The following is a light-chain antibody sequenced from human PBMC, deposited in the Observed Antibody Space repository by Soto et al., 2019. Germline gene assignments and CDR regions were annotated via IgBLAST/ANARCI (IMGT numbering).Light chain of an antibody. V-gene: IGLV2-23*02. Sequence: QSALTQPASVSGSPGQSITISCTGTSSDVGSYNLVSWYQQHPGKAPKLMIYEVSKRPSGVSNRFSGSKSGNTASLTISGLQDEDEADYYCCSYAGSSYVFGTGTKLTVL. CDR1: SSDVGSYNL. CDR2: EVS. CDR3: CSYAGSSYV. J-gene: IGLJ1*01.